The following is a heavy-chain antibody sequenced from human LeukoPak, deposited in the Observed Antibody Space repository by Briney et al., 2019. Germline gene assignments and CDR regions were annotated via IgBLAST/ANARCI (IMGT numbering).Heavy chain of an antibody. CDR1: GFTFSSYS. D-gene: IGHD3-22*01. CDR2: ISSSSSTI. Sequence: PGGSLRLSCAASGFTFSSYSMNWVRQAPGEGLEWVSYISSSSSTIYYADSVKGRFTISRENAKNSLYLQMNSLRAEDTAVYYCARYHSSGYSFDYWGQGTQVTVSS. V-gene: IGHV3-48*01. CDR3: ARYHSSGYSFDY. J-gene: IGHJ4*02.